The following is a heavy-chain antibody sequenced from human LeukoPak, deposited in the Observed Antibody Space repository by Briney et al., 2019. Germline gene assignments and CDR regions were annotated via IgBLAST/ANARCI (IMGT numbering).Heavy chain of an antibody. V-gene: IGHV1-2*06. CDR2: INPNSGGT. Sequence: ASVKVSCKASRYTFTGYYMHWVRQAPGQGLEWMGRINPNSGGTNYAQKFQGRVTMTRDTSISTAYMELSRLRSDDTAVYYCARDGEEWELPTFDYWGQGTLVTVSS. CDR1: RYTFTGYY. D-gene: IGHD1-26*01. J-gene: IGHJ4*02. CDR3: ARDGEEWELPTFDY.